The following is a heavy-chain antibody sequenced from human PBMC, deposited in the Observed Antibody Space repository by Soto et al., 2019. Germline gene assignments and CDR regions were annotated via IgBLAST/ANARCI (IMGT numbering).Heavy chain of an antibody. V-gene: IGHV4-31*03. D-gene: IGHD6-13*01. CDR1: GGSIGGDGYY. Sequence: QVQLQESGRGLVEPSQTLSLTCTVSGGSIGGDGYYWGWIRHHPGKGVGWIVYVHYRGTTCYKPSLKGRLTLSVDTSKTQFSLNLRTVTAADTAVYSCARGWTAGAGWANWFDIWGQGTLVTVSS. J-gene: IGHJ5*02. CDR3: ARGWTAGAGWANWFDI. CDR2: VHYRGTT.